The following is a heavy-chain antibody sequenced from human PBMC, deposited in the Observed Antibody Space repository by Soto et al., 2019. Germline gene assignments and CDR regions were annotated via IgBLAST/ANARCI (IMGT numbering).Heavy chain of an antibody. Sequence: QVQLVESGGGVVQPGRSLRLSCAVSGFTFSSYGMHWVRQAPGKGLEWVAIISDDGGNEYYADSVKGRFTISRDNSKNTLYLQKNSLRAEDTAVFYCAKGSSGYWYPHLDYWGQGAPVTVSS. CDR1: GFTFSSYG. V-gene: IGHV3-30*18. J-gene: IGHJ4*02. CDR2: ISDDGGNE. D-gene: IGHD3-22*01. CDR3: AKGSSGYWYPHLDY.